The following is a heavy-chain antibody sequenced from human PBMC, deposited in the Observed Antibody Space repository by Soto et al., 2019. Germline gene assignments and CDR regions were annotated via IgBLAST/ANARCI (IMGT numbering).Heavy chain of an antibody. D-gene: IGHD2-15*01. V-gene: IGHV4-4*07. Sequence: QVQLQESGPGLVKPSETLSLTCTVSGGSISSYYWSWIRQAAGKGLEWIGRIYTSGSTNYNPSLKSRVTMSVDTSKNQFSLKLSSVTAADTAVYYCAREGYCSGGSCYIWFDPWGQGTLVTVSS. CDR3: AREGYCSGGSCYIWFDP. J-gene: IGHJ5*02. CDR1: GGSISSYY. CDR2: IYTSGST.